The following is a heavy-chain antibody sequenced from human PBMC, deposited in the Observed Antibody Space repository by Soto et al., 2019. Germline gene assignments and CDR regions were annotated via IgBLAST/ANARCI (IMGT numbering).Heavy chain of an antibody. CDR1: GFSFSSYA. J-gene: IGHJ4*02. V-gene: IGHV3-23*01. D-gene: IGHD2-2*01. Sequence: GTRRLSCAASGFSFSSYAMSWVRQAPGRGLEWVSAISGSGGSTYYADSVKGRFTISRDNSKNTLYLQMNSLRDEDTAVYYCAKFMGVGDIVVVPAASSGFDYWGQGTMVTVSS. CDR2: ISGSGGST. CDR3: AKFMGVGDIVVVPAASSGFDY.